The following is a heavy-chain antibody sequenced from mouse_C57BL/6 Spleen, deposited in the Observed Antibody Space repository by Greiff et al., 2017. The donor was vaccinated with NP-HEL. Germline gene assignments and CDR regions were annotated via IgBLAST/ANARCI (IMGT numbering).Heavy chain of an antibody. CDR3: SRSYSNYLYYFDY. J-gene: IGHJ2*01. CDR1: GYTFTSYW. V-gene: IGHV1-53*01. Sequence: QVQLKQPGTELVKPGASVKLSCKASGYTFTSYWMHWVKQRPGQGLEWIGNINPSNGGTNYNEKFKSKATLTVDKSSSTAYMQLSSLTSEDSSVYYCSRSYSNYLYYFDYWGQGTTLTVSS. D-gene: IGHD2-5*01. CDR2: INPSNGGT.